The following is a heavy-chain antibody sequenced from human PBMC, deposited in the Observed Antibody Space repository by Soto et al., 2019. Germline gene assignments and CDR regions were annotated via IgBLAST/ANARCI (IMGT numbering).Heavy chain of an antibody. J-gene: IGHJ6*02. V-gene: IGHV6-1*01. Sequence: QVQLQQSGPGLVKPSQTLSLTCAISGDSVSSNSAAWNWIRQSPSRGLEWLGRTYYRSKWYNDYAVSVKSRITINPDTSKNQFSLQLNSVTPEDTAVYYCAREGRWIQLWLAYYYYGMDVWGQGTTVTVSS. D-gene: IGHD5-18*01. CDR3: AREGRWIQLWLAYYYYGMDV. CDR2: TYYRSKWYN. CDR1: GDSVSSNSAA.